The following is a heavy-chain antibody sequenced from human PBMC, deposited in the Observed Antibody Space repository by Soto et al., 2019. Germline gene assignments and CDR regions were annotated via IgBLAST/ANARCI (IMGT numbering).Heavy chain of an antibody. CDR2: IYTGGST. V-gene: IGHV3-66*01. CDR3: AAPTY. J-gene: IGHJ4*01. Sequence: EVQLVESGGGLVQPGGSLRLSCAASGFSLNNNYMNWVRQAPGKGLEWVSIIYTGGSTYYADSVKGRFTISRDDFKNTLYLQMNSLRAEDTGFYYCAAPTYWGQGTLVTVSS. CDR1: GFSLNNNY.